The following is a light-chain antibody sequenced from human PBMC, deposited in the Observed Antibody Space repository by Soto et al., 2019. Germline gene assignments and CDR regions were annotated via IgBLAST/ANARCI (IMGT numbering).Light chain of an antibody. J-gene: IGKJ1*01. CDR3: QHYGSSPWT. Sequence: EIVLTQSPGTLSLSPGDRATLYCRASQSVSSSNLAWYQQKRGQSPRLLIYGASSRATGIPDRFSGSGSGPDFPLTIGRLEPEDFGVYFCQHYGSSPWTFGQGTKVDIK. V-gene: IGKV3-20*01. CDR2: GAS. CDR1: QSVSSSN.